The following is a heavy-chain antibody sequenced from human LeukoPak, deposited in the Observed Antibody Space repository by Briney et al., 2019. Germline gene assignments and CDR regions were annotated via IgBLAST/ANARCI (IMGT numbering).Heavy chain of an antibody. CDR2: ISSSSSYI. CDR1: GFTFSSYS. V-gene: IGHV3-21*01. J-gene: IGHJ6*03. D-gene: IGHD3-9*01. Sequence: GGSLRLSCAGSGFTFSSYSMNWVRQAPGKGLEWVSCISSSSSYIYYADSVKGRFTISRDNAKNSLYLQMNSLRAEDTAVYYCAKMYYDILTGYYYYYMDVWGKGTTVTISS. CDR3: AKMYYDILTGYYYYYMDV.